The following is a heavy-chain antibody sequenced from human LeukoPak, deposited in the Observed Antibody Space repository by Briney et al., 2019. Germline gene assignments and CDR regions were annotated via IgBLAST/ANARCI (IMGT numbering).Heavy chain of an antibody. D-gene: IGHD3-22*01. J-gene: IGHJ4*02. V-gene: IGHV4-59*08. CDR1: GGSISSYY. CDR3: ARSRPTYYYDSSGTNFDY. CDR2: IYYSGST. Sequence: KPSETPSPTSTVSGGSISSYYWSWIRQPPREGLEVIWDIYYSGSTNYHPSLKSRVTISVDTSKNQFSLKLSSVTAADTAVYYCARSRPTYYYDSSGTNFDYWGQGTLVTVSS.